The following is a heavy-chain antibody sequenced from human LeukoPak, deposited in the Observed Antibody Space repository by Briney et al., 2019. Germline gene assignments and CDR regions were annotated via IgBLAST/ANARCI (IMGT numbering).Heavy chain of an antibody. CDR3: VRDSDYQRNSGGLYAHYDALDI. Sequence: PGGSLRLSCAASQFTFSTFWMSWVRQSPGKGLEWVANIKADGSVKHYVASVEGRFSISRDNARSSLYLQMNSLRAEDTAVYYCVRDSDYQRNSGGLYAHYDALDIWGHGTMVTVSS. CDR1: QFTFSTFW. CDR2: IKADGSVK. V-gene: IGHV3-7*01. D-gene: IGHD2-21*01. J-gene: IGHJ3*02.